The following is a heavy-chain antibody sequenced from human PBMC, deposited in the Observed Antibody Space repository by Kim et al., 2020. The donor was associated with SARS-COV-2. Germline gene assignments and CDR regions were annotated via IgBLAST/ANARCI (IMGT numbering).Heavy chain of an antibody. D-gene: IGHD3-10*01. CDR3: ASRVLLKYGMYV. J-gene: IGHJ6*02. CDR2: IYYSAST. V-gene: IGHV4-39*01. Sequence: SETLSLTCTVSGGSISSSCYYWGWIRQPPGKGLEWIGSIYYSASTYHTPNLRSRVTIYVATNKNQFTLKLSTVTAAATDLCSCASRVLLKYGMYVWD. CDR1: GGSISSSCYY.